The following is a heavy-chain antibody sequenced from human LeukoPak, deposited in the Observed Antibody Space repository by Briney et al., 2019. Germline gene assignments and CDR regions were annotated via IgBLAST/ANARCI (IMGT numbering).Heavy chain of an antibody. J-gene: IGHJ6*03. CDR1: GYSFTRYW. Sequence: GESLKISWKGSGYSFTRYWIGWVRQMPGKGVEGMGIIYPGESDTRYSPSFQGPVTISADKSISTAYLQWSSLKASDTAMYYCARSGITMVRGVIPSPYYYYYMDVWGKGTTVTVSS. V-gene: IGHV5-51*01. CDR2: IYPGESDT. D-gene: IGHD3-10*01. CDR3: ARSGITMVRGVIPSPYYYYYMDV.